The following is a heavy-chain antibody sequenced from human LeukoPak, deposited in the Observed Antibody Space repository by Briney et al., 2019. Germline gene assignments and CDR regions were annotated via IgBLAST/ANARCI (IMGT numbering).Heavy chain of an antibody. Sequence: GASVKVSCKASGYTFTGYYMHWVRQAPEQGLEWMGRINPNSGGTNYAQKFQGRVTMTRDTSISTAYMELSRLRSDDTAVYYCARDIAAAGTWGGGDYWGQGTLVTVSS. D-gene: IGHD6-13*01. J-gene: IGHJ4*02. CDR2: INPNSGGT. V-gene: IGHV1-2*06. CDR1: GYTFTGYY. CDR3: ARDIAAAGTWGGGDY.